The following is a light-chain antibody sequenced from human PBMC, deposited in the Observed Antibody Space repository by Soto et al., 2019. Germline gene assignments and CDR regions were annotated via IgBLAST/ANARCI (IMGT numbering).Light chain of an antibody. CDR2: GTS. Sequence: LTQSPGTFSLPPGESASLSCSASQSVDSTYITWYQQKPGQAPRLLIYGTSGRATGIPDRFSGSGSGADFTLSISRLEPEDFAVYYCLQDYNLPITFGQGTRLEIK. CDR3: LQDYNLPIT. CDR1: QSVDSTY. J-gene: IGKJ5*01. V-gene: IGKV3-20*01.